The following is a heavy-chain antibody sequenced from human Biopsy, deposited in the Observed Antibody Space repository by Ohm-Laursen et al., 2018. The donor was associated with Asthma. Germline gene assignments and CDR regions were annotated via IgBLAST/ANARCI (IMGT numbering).Heavy chain of an antibody. V-gene: IGHV4-39*01. D-gene: IGHD1-26*01. Sequence: TLSLTCPVSADSISSNNFYWGWIRQPPGKGLEWIATISYTGSTYYNPSLKGRVTISVDTSKNQFSLKLSSVTAADTAVYYCARHSGNYYAQLNYWGQGTLVTVSS. CDR2: ISYTGST. CDR3: ARHSGNYYAQLNY. J-gene: IGHJ4*02. CDR1: ADSISSNNFY.